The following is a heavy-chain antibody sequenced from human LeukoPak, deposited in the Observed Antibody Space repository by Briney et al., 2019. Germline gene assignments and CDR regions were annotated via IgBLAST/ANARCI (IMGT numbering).Heavy chain of an antibody. Sequence: ASVKVSCKASGYTFTCYYMHWVRQAPGQGLEWKGWINPNSGGTNYAQKFQGRVTITRNTSISTAYMELSSLRSEDTAVYYCARVYSSGWFFFDDYWGQGTLVTVSS. D-gene: IGHD6-19*01. J-gene: IGHJ4*02. CDR2: INPNSGGT. CDR3: ARVYSSGWFFFDDY. CDR1: GYTFTCYY. V-gene: IGHV1-2*02.